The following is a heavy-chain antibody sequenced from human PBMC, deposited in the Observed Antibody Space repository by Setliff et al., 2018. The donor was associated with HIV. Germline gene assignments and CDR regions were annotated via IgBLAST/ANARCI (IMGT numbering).Heavy chain of an antibody. CDR2: VSPSIGNS. CDR3: VRGGEERNMITGALDV. J-gene: IGHJ3*01. CDR1: GYSFTKYE. Sequence: ASVKVSCKASGYSFTKYEINWVRQAPGQGLEWLGWVSPSIGNSDFAQKFKGRISLTTDTSIRTAYMELRGPKSDDTAVYFCVRGGEERNMITGALDVWGQGSLVTVSS. V-gene: IGHV1-8*01. D-gene: IGHD3-16*01.